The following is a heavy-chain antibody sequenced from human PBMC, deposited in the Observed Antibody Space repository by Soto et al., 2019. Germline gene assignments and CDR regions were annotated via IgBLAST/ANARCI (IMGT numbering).Heavy chain of an antibody. Sequence: ASVKVSCKASGGTFSSYAISWVRQAPGQGLEWMGGIIPIFGTANYAQKFQGRVTITADESTSTAYMELSSLRSEDTAVYYCARLRRIVGDKTQGFDPWGQGTLVTVSS. CDR2: IIPIFGTA. CDR1: GGTFSSYA. D-gene: IGHD1-26*01. CDR3: ARLRRIVGDKTQGFDP. V-gene: IGHV1-69*13. J-gene: IGHJ5*02.